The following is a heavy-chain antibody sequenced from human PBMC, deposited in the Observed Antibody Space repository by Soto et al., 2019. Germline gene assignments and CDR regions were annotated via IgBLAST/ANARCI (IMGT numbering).Heavy chain of an antibody. Sequence: GGSLRLSCAASGFTFGDYWMTWVRQAPGKGLEWVANINQDGSGTNYVDSVKGRFTILRDNAKNSLYLHMDGLRAEDTALYYCARDNPGTYFDFWGQGTLVTVSS. CDR3: ARDNPGTYFDF. CDR1: GFTFGDYW. CDR2: INQDGSGT. J-gene: IGHJ4*02. V-gene: IGHV3-7*01. D-gene: IGHD1-7*01.